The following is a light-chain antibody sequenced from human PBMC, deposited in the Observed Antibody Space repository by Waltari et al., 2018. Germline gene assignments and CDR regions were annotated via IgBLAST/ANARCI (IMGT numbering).Light chain of an antibody. V-gene: IGKV3-15*01. CDR1: QTINHN. CDR2: GAS. Sequence: EIVMTQSPATLSVSPGERATLSCRASQTINHNLAWYQQKPGQAPRLLIYGASTRATGVPARFRGSGSGTEFTLTISSLQSEDFGLYYCQQYNTWPPLTFGGGTKVEIK. CDR3: QQYNTWPPLT. J-gene: IGKJ4*01.